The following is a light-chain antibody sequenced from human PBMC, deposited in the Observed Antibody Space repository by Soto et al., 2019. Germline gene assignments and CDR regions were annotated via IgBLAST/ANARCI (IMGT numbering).Light chain of an antibody. V-gene: IGKV3-20*01. CDR1: QSVSSSS. CDR2: GAS. Sequence: IVLTQSPGTLSLSPGERATLSCRASQSVSSSSLAWYQQKPGKAPRLLIYGASTRATGIPDRFSGGGSGTDFTLTISRLEPEDFAVYYCQQYGTSPKLTFGGGTKVEIK. J-gene: IGKJ4*01. CDR3: QQYGTSPKLT.